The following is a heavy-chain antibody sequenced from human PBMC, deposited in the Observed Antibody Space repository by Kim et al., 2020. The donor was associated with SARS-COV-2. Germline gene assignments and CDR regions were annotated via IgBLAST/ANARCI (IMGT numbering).Heavy chain of an antibody. CDR2: IYYSGST. Sequence: SETLSLTCTVSGGSVSSGSYYWSWIRQPPGKGLEWFGYIYYSGSTNYNPSLKSRVTISVDTSKNQFSLKLSSVTAADTAVYYCARDGAAMVTQAAFDIWGQGTMVTVSS. D-gene: IGHD5-18*01. CDR3: ARDGAAMVTQAAFDI. CDR1: GGSVSSGSYY. J-gene: IGHJ3*02. V-gene: IGHV4-61*01.